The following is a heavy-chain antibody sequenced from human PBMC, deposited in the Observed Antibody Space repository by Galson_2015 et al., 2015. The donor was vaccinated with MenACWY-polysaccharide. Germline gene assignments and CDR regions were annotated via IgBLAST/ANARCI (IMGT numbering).Heavy chain of an antibody. V-gene: IGHV3-48*02. CDR3: ATGPSGYYRFDS. Sequence: SLRLSCAASGFSFSTYSMNWVRQVPGKGLEWASYIISSSSTIYYADSVKGRFTISRDNAKNSLYLQMNSLRDEDTAVYYCATGPSGYYRFDSWGQGTLVTVSS. CDR1: GFSFSTYS. CDR2: IISSSSTI. D-gene: IGHD3-22*01. J-gene: IGHJ4*02.